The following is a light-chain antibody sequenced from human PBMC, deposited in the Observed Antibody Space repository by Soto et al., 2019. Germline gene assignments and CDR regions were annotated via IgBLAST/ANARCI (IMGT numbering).Light chain of an antibody. CDR2: DAS. CDR3: QQRSSWPLLT. CDR1: QSVSNY. V-gene: IGKV3-11*01. J-gene: IGKJ4*01. Sequence: EIVLTQSPATLSLSPGERATLSCRASQSVSNYLAWFQQKPGQAPRHLIYDASNRSTGIPARFSGSGSGTDVTLTISSLEPEDFAVYYCQQRSSWPLLTFGGGTKVEI.